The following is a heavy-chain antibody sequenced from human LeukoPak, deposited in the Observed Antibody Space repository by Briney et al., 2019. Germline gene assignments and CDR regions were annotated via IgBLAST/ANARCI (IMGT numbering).Heavy chain of an antibody. V-gene: IGHV4-30-4*01. CDR1: GGSISSGDYY. J-gene: IGHJ4*02. CDR2: IYYSGST. Sequence: SQTLSLTCTVSGGSISSGDYYWSWIRQPPGKGLEWIGYIYYSGSTYYNPSLKSRVTISVDTSKNQFSLKVRSVTAADTAVYYCARGEYSSSSSYFDYWGQGTLVTVSS. D-gene: IGHD6-6*01. CDR3: ARGEYSSSSSYFDY.